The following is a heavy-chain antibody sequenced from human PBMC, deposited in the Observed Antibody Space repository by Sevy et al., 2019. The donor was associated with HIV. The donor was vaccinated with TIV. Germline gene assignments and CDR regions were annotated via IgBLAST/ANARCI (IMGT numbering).Heavy chain of an antibody. J-gene: IGHJ6*02. V-gene: IGHV1-69*13. Sequence: ASVKVSCKASGGTFSSYAISWVRQAPGQGLEWMGGIIPSFGTANYAQRFQGRVTITADESTSTAYMELSSLRSEDTAVYYCARVLTYYYDSSYYGMDVWGQGTTVTVSS. CDR3: ARVLTYYYDSSYYGMDV. D-gene: IGHD3-22*01. CDR2: IIPSFGTA. CDR1: GGTFSSYA.